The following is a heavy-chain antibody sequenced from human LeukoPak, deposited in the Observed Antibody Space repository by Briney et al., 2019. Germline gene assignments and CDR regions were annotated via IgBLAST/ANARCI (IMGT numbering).Heavy chain of an antibody. CDR1: GFTFSSYA. J-gene: IGHJ4*02. V-gene: IGHV3-23*01. D-gene: IGHD3-22*01. CDR3: AKEKYYYDSSGYYSGVDY. CDR2: ISGSGGST. Sequence: PGGSLRLSCAASGFTFSSYAMSWVRQTPGKGLEWVSAISGSGGSTYYADSVKGRFTISRDNSKNTLYLQMNSLRAEDTAVYYCAKEKYYYDSSGYYSGVDYWGQGTLVTVSS.